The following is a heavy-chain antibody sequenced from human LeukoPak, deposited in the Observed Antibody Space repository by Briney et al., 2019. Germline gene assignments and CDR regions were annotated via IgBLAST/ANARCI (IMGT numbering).Heavy chain of an antibody. Sequence: SETLSLTCAVSGGSISSGGYSWRWLRQPPGRGLEWIGYIYHSGSTYYNPSLKSRVTISVDRSKNQFSLKLSSVTAADTAVYYCARVQISLGAFDIWGQGTMVTVSS. CDR3: ARVQISLGAFDI. CDR2: IYHSGST. V-gene: IGHV4-30-2*01. CDR1: GGSISSGGYS. J-gene: IGHJ3*02.